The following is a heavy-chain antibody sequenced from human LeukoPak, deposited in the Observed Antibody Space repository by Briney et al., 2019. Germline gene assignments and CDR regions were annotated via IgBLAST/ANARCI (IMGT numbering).Heavy chain of an antibody. CDR1: GGSISSGGYS. V-gene: IGHV4-30-2*01. D-gene: IGHD1-26*01. J-gene: IGHJ4*02. CDR3: AIEGPTTGAFDY. CDR2: IYHSGST. Sequence: IPSETLSLTCAVSGGSISSGGYSWSWIRQPPGKGLEWIGYIYHSGSTYYNPFLKSRVTISVDRSKNQFSLKLSSVTAADTAVYYCAIEGPTTGAFDYWGQGTLVTVSS.